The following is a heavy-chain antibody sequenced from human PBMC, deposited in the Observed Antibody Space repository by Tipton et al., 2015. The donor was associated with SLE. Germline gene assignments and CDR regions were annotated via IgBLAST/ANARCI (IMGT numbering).Heavy chain of an antibody. D-gene: IGHD6-6*01. CDR3: ASTTIAARPGYNGMDV. CDR1: AGSISGYY. V-gene: IGHV4-4*07. Sequence: TLSLTCTVSAGSISGYYWSWIRQPAGKGLEWIGHIYTSGNTNYNPSLKSRVTMSVDTSKNQFSLKVTSVTAADTAVYYCASTTIAARPGYNGMDVWGQGTTVTVSS. CDR2: IYTSGNT. J-gene: IGHJ6*02.